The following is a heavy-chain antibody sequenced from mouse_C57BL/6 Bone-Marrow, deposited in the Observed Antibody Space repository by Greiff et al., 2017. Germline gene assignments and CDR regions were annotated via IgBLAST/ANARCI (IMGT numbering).Heavy chain of an antibody. Sequence: VLLLQSGAELVKPGASVKISCIASGYAFSSYWMNWVKQRPGKGLEWIGQIFHGDGDTNYNGKFKGKATLTADKSTSTANMQLSSLTSEDSAVYFCARGAYGGQGTLVTVSA. V-gene: IGHV1-80*01. J-gene: IGHJ3*01. CDR1: GYAFSSYW. CDR3: ARGAY. CDR2: IFHGDGDT.